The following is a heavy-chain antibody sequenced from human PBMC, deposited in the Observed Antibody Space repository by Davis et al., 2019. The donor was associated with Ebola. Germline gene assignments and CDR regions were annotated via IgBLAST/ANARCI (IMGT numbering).Heavy chain of an antibody. J-gene: IGHJ4*02. Sequence: GGSLRLSCAASGFTFSSYGIHWVRQAPGKGLEWVALISYDGSNKYYADSVKGRFTISRDNSKNTLYLQMNSLRAEDTAVYYCAREKLGGSSDYWGQGTLVTVSS. D-gene: IGHD6-6*01. CDR2: ISYDGSNK. CDR3: AREKLGGSSDY. CDR1: GFTFSSYG. V-gene: IGHV3-30*03.